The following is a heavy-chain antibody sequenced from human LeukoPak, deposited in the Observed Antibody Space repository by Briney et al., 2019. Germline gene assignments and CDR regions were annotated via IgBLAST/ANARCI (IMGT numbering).Heavy chain of an antibody. D-gene: IGHD6-19*01. J-gene: IGHJ6*02. CDR3: AREKLDSSGWYDYYYGMDV. CDR1: GFTVSSNY. Sequence: GGSLRLSCAASGFTVSSNYMSWVRQAPGKGLEWVSVIYSGGSTYYADSVKGRFTISRDNSKNTLYLQMNSLRAEDTAVYYCAREKLDSSGWYDYYYGMDVWGRGTTVTVSS. CDR2: IYSGGST. V-gene: IGHV3-53*01.